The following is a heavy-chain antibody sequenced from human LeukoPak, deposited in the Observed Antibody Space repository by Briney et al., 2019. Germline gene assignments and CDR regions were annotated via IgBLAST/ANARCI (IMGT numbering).Heavy chain of an antibody. CDR1: GYTFTSYD. CDR3: ARGSHDSSGYPSEY. J-gene: IGHJ4*02. D-gene: IGHD3-22*01. V-gene: IGHV1-8*01. CDR2: MNPNSGNT. Sequence: GASVKVSCKASGYTFTSYDINWVRQAPGQGLEWMGWMNPNSGNTDYAQKFQGRVTMTRNTSISTAYMELSSLRSEGTAVYYCARGSHDSSGYPSEYWGQGTLVTVSS.